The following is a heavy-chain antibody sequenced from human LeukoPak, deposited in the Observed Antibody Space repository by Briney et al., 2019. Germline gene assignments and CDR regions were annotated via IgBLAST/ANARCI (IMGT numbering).Heavy chain of an antibody. V-gene: IGHV1-69*13. CDR2: IIPIFGAA. Sequence: GASVKVPCKASGGTFSSYAISWVRQAPGQGLEWMGGIIPIFGAANYAQKFQGRVTITADESTSTAYMELSSLRSEDTAVYYCARDYNINWFDPWGQGTLVTVSS. CDR1: GGTFSSYA. CDR3: ARDYNINWFDP. D-gene: IGHD5-24*01. J-gene: IGHJ5*02.